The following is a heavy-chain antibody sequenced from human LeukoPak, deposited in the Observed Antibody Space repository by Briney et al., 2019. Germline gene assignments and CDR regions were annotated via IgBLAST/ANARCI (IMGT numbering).Heavy chain of an antibody. D-gene: IGHD3-9*01. CDR3: ARGLGIGYYNVAY. CDR1: GFTFSSYA. Sequence: GGSLRLSCAASGFTFSSYAMHWVRQAPGKGLEWVAVISYDGSNKYYADSVKGRFTISRDNSKNTLYLQMDSLRAEDTALYYCARGLGIGYYNVAYWGQGTLVTVSS. J-gene: IGHJ4*02. V-gene: IGHV3-30-3*01. CDR2: ISYDGSNK.